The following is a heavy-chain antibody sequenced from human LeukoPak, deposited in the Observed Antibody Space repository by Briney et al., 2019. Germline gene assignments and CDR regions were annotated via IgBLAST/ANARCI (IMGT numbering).Heavy chain of an antibody. CDR1: GFSLSTSGMC. Sequence: SGPTLVKPTQTLTLTCTFSGFSLSTSGMCVSWIRQPPGKALEWLARIDWDDDKYYSTSLKTRLTISKDTSKNQAVLTMTNMDPVDTATYYCARIHSSYGDYGIDYWGQGTLVTVSS. CDR2: IDWDDDK. V-gene: IGHV2-70*11. CDR3: ARIHSSYGDYGIDY. J-gene: IGHJ4*02. D-gene: IGHD4-17*01.